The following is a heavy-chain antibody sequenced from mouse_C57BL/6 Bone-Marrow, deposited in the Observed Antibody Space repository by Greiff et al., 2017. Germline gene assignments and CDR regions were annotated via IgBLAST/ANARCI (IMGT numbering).Heavy chain of an antibody. D-gene: IGHD4-1*01. V-gene: IGHV1-54*01. J-gene: IGHJ2*01. CDR1: GYAFTNYL. Sequence: VQLQQSGAELVRPGTSVKVSCKASGYAFTNYLIEWVKQRPGQGLEWIGVINPGSGGTNYNEKFKGKATLTADKSSSTAYMQLSSLTSEDSAVYFCARGWDGYYFDYWGQGTTLTVSS. CDR3: ARGWDGYYFDY. CDR2: INPGSGGT.